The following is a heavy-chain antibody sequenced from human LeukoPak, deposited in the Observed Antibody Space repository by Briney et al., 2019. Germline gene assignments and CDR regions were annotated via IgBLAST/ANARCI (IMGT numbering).Heavy chain of an antibody. CDR1: GFTFSSYA. V-gene: IGHV3-15*01. CDR2: IKSNADGGTP. D-gene: IGHD2/OR15-2a*01. J-gene: IGHJ4*02. CDR3: TTFYHEYSPY. Sequence: GGSLRLXCAASGFTFSSYAMSWVRQAPGKGLEWVGRIKSNADGGTPDYAAPARGRFTISRDDSKNTLYLQMNSLKTEDTAVYYCTTFYHEYSPYWGRGTLVTVSS.